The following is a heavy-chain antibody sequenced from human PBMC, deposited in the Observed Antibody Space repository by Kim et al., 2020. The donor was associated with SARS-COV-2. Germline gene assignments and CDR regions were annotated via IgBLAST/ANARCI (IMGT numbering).Heavy chain of an antibody. D-gene: IGHD6-13*01. CDR3: ARDRLSIAAAGTLDY. CDR2: IYYSGST. J-gene: IGHJ4*02. CDR1: GGSISSSSYY. Sequence: SETLSLTCTVSGGSISSSSYYWGWIRQPPGKGLEWIGSIYYSGSTYYNPSLKSRVTISVDTSKNQFSLKLSSVTAADTAVYYCARDRLSIAAAGTLDYWGQGTLVTVSS. V-gene: IGHV4-39*07.